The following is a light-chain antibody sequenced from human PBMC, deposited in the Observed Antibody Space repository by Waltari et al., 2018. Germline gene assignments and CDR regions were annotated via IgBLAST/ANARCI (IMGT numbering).Light chain of an antibody. J-gene: IGLJ2*01. CDR2: RDK. V-gene: IGLV1-47*01. CDR3: AVGDENPV. Sequence: QSMLTQPPSASGTPGQRVTISCSGSTSNIGSNFVCWYQQFPGTAPKLLIYRDKQRPSVVPDRFSASKSGASASLAISGLRSEDEADYSCAVGDENPVFGGGTKLTVL. CDR1: TSNIGSNF.